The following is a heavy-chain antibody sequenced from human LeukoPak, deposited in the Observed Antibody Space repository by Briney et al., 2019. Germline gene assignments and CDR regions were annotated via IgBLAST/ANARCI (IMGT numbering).Heavy chain of an antibody. J-gene: IGHJ4*02. CDR3: ARDLGDFWSGYYIGY. D-gene: IGHD3-3*01. Sequence: SVKVSCKASGGAFSSYAISWVRQAPGQGLEWMGGIIPIFGTANYAQKFQGRVTVTPDESTSTAYMELSSLRSEDTAVYYCARDLGDFWSGYYIGYWGQGTLVTVSS. CDR1: GGAFSSYA. V-gene: IGHV1-69*13. CDR2: IIPIFGTA.